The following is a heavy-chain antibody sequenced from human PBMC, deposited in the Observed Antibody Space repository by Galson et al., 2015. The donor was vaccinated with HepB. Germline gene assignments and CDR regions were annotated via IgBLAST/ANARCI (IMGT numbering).Heavy chain of an antibody. D-gene: IGHD3-10*01. J-gene: IGHJ6*02. Sequence: SLRLSCAASGFTFSSYGMHWVRQAPGKGLEWVAFIRYDGSNKYYADSVKGRFTISRDNSKNTLYLQMNSLRAEDTAVYYCAKDLSGNRERYYYYGMDVWGQGTTVTVSS. CDR2: IRYDGSNK. CDR1: GFTFSSYG. V-gene: IGHV3-30*02. CDR3: AKDLSGNRERYYYYGMDV.